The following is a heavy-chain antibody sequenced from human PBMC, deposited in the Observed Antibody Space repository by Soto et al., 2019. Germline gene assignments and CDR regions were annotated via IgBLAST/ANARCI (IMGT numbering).Heavy chain of an antibody. D-gene: IGHD6-19*01. J-gene: IGHJ4*02. CDR2: ISYDGSNK. Sequence: QVQLVESGGGVVQPGRSLRLSCAASGFTFSSYGMHWVRQAPGKGLEWVAVISYDGSNKYYADSVKGRFTISRDNSKNTLYLQMNSLRAEDTAVYYCAKGGLSSGWYEVFDYWGQGTLVTVSS. CDR3: AKGGLSSGWYEVFDY. CDR1: GFTFSSYG. V-gene: IGHV3-30*18.